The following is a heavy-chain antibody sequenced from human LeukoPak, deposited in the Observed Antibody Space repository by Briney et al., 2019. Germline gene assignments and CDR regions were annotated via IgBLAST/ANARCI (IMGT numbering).Heavy chain of an antibody. Sequence: SETLSLTCTVSGGSISSSYWSWIRQPPGKGLEWIGYIYYSGSTNYNPSLKSRATMSVDTSKNQFSLNLSSVTAADTAVYYCARGPYSSRYDYWGQGTVVTVPS. V-gene: IGHV4-59*01. J-gene: IGHJ4*02. CDR2: IYYSGST. CDR3: ARGPYSSRYDY. D-gene: IGHD6-13*01. CDR1: GGSISSSY.